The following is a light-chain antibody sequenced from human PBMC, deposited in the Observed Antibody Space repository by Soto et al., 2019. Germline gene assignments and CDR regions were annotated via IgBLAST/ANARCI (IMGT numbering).Light chain of an antibody. V-gene: IGKV2-24*01. CDR1: ESLLHSDGNTY. CDR2: QIS. CDR3: MQSSHLRT. Sequence: IVLTQTPLTASVTPGQPASFSCGSSESLLHSDGNTYLSWLHQRPGQPPRLLIYQISKQLSGVADRFSGSGAGTYFTLKISRVEVEDVGTFFCMQSSHLRTFGQGTKVEI. J-gene: IGKJ1*01.